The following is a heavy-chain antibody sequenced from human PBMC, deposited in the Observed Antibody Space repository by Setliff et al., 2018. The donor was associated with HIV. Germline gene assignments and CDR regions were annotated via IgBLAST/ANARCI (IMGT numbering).Heavy chain of an antibody. CDR2: VNHNELT. D-gene: IGHD3-22*01. CDR1: GYSISSSNW. CDR3: ARISNGFEPNDFDT. V-gene: IGHV4-28*01. Sequence: SETLSLTCVVSGYSISSSNWWGWIRQPPGKGLEWIGYVNHNELTYYNPSLKSRIIMSVDTSKKQLSLKLSSVTAVDTAVYFCARISNGFEPNDFDTWGLGTMVTVSS. J-gene: IGHJ3*02.